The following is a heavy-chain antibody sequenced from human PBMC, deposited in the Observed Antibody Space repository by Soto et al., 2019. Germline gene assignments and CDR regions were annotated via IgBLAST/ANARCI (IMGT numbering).Heavy chain of an antibody. Sequence: QVPLVQSGAEVKKPGSSVTVSCKASGGTFSSYAIHWVRQAPGQGLEWMGGIIPMYGPAKYAQRFQGRVTITEDESTTTVYTELPSLTSQDTAVYYCARVTSMVRVVIDNWCDPWGHGTLVTVSS. CDR3: ARVTSMVRVVIDNWCDP. V-gene: IGHV1-69*01. CDR2: IIPMYGPA. D-gene: IGHD3-10*01. CDR1: GGTFSSYA. J-gene: IGHJ5*02.